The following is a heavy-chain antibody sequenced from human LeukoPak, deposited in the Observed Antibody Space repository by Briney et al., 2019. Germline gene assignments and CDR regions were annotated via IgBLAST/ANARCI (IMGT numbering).Heavy chain of an antibody. D-gene: IGHD2-2*01. Sequence: GGSLRLSCAASGFTFSSYWMHWVRQAPGKGLEWVSAISGSGGSTYYADSVKGRFTISRHNSKNTLYLQMNSLRAEDTAVYYCAQDRFSFVHWGQGTLVTVSS. CDR2: ISGSGGST. CDR3: AQDRFSFVH. J-gene: IGHJ1*01. V-gene: IGHV3-23*01. CDR1: GFTFSSYW.